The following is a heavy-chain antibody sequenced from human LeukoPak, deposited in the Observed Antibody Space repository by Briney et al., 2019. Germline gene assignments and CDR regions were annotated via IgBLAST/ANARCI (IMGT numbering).Heavy chain of an antibody. V-gene: IGHV4-61*02. CDR3: ASAYDTPGHDAFDI. Sequence: PSETLSLTCTVSGGSISSSSYSWSWIRQPAGKGLEWIGRIYTSGSTNYNPSLKSRVTMSVDTSKNQFSLKLSSVTAADTAVYYCASAYDTPGHDAFDIWGQGTMVTVSS. J-gene: IGHJ3*02. CDR1: GGSISSSSYS. D-gene: IGHD3-22*01. CDR2: IYTSGST.